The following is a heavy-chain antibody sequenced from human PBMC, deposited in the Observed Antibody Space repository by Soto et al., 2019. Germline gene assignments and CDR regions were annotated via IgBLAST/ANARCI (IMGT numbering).Heavy chain of an antibody. Sequence: QVQLVQSGAEVKKPGSSVKVACKASGGTFSSYAISWVRQAPGQGLEWMGVIIPIFGTANYAQKFQGRVTITADKSTSTAYIELSSLRSEDTAVYYCARAVTMVRGATVYFDYWGQGTLVTVSS. CDR1: GGTFSSYA. CDR2: IIPIFGTA. V-gene: IGHV1-69*06. J-gene: IGHJ4*02. CDR3: ARAVTMVRGATVYFDY. D-gene: IGHD3-10*01.